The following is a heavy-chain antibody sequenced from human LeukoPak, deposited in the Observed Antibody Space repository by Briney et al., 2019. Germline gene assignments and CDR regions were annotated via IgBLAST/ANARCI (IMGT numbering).Heavy chain of an antibody. J-gene: IGHJ3*02. D-gene: IGHD6-19*01. Sequence: GGSLRLSCAASGFTFSSHSMNWVRQAPGKGLEWVSSISSSSSYIYYADSVKGRFTISRDNAKNSLYLQMNSLRAEDTAVYYCAKDSPPTSSGWADAFDIWGQGTMVTVSS. CDR2: ISSSSSYI. V-gene: IGHV3-21*01. CDR3: AKDSPPTSSGWADAFDI. CDR1: GFTFSSHS.